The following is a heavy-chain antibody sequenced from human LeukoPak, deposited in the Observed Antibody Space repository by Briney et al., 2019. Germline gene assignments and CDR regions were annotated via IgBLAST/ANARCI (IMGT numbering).Heavy chain of an antibody. CDR2: IYSGGTT. J-gene: IGHJ4*02. CDR3: ARVDTVMAYYFDL. V-gene: IGHV3-53*04. Sequence: PGGSLRLSSAASGVTVSTNCMTWVRQAPGKGLEWVSTIYSGGTTYYADSVMGRFTISRHNSRNTLYLQMNSLRAEDTAVYYCARVDTVMAYYFDLWGQGTLVTVSS. CDR1: GVTVSTNC. D-gene: IGHD5-18*01.